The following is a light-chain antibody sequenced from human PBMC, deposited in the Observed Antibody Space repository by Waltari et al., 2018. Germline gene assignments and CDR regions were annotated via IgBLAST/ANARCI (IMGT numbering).Light chain of an antibody. CDR2: LNSDGSH. CDR3: QPWGTGIQV. V-gene: IGLV4-69*01. CDR1: SARSSYA. J-gene: IGLJ2*01. Sequence: QLVLTQSPSGSAPLGDEVKLTCTLSSARSSYAIAWHQQQPEKGPRYLMKLNSDGSHSKGDGIPDRFSGSSSGAERYLTSSSLQSEDEADYYCQPWGTGIQVFGGWTKLTVL.